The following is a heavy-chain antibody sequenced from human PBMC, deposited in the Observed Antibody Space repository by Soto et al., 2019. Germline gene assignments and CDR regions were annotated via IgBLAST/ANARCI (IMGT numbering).Heavy chain of an antibody. D-gene: IGHD6-6*01. J-gene: IGHJ6*02. Sequence: LSCAACGVTFSILSIDWVRQAPGKGLEWVSYISSSSSTIYYADSVKGRFTISRDESKKSRYLQMNSLRDEDAAGYYYARAEYSSSCYGMAVRRQRSTVTVSS. CDR2: ISSSSSTI. CDR3: ARAEYSSSCYGMAV. V-gene: IGHV3-48*02. CDR1: GVTFSILS.